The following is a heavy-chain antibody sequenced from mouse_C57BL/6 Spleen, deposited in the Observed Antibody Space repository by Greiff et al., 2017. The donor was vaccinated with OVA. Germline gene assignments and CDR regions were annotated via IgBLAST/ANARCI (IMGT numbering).Heavy chain of an antibody. CDR3: ARQSSNPFAY. CDR2: ISSGSSTI. CDR1: GFTFSDYG. J-gene: IGHJ3*01. V-gene: IGHV5-17*01. Sequence: EVKLVESGGGLVKPGGSLKLSCAASGFTFSDYGMHWVRQAPEKGLEWVAYISSGSSTIYYADTVKGRFTISRDNAKNTLLLQMTSLRSEDTAMYYCARQSSNPFAYWGQGLLVTVSA. D-gene: IGHD2-5*01.